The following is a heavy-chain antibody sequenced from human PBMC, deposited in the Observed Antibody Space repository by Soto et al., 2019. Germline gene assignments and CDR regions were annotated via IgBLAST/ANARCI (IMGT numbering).Heavy chain of an antibody. CDR3: ARYSFGDAFDI. CDR1: GGSISSGDYY. Sequence: QVQLQESGPGLVKPSQTLSLTCTVSGGSISSGDYYWSWIRQPPGKGLEWIGYIYYSGSTYYNPSLKSXXTXSXXTSKNQFSLKLSSVTAADTAVYYCARYSFGDAFDIWGQGTMVTVSS. D-gene: IGHD3-10*01. J-gene: IGHJ3*02. CDR2: IYYSGST. V-gene: IGHV4-30-4*01.